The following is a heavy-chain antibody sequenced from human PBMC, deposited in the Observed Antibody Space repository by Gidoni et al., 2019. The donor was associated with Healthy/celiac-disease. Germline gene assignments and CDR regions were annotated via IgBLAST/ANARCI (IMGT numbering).Heavy chain of an antibody. D-gene: IGHD3-22*01. J-gene: IGHJ3*02. CDR2: INPSGGST. CDR1: GYTFTSYY. CDR3: ARALNYYDSSGYYYGMIPGVGAFDI. V-gene: IGHV1-46*01. Sequence: QVQLVQSGAEVKKPGASVKVSCKASGYTFTSYYMHWVRQAPGQGLEWMGIINPSGGSTSYAQKFQGRVAMTRDTSTSTVYMELSSLRSEDTAVYYCARALNYYDSSGYYYGMIPGVGAFDIWGQGTMVTVSS.